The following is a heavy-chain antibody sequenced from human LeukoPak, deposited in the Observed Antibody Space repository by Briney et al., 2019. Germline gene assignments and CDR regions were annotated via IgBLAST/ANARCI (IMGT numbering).Heavy chain of an antibody. CDR2: ISYDGSNK. Sequence: GGSLRLSCAASGFTFSSYAMHWVRQAPGKGLEWVAVISYDGSNKYYADSVKGRFTISRDNSKNTLYLQMNSLRAEDTAVYYCARVPLLLGAFDIWGQGTMVTVSS. J-gene: IGHJ3*02. CDR3: ARVPLLLGAFDI. V-gene: IGHV3-30-3*01. D-gene: IGHD2-21*02. CDR1: GFTFSSYA.